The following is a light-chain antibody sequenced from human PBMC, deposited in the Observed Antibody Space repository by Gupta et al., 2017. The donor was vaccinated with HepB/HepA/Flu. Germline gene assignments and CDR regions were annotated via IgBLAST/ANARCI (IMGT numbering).Light chain of an antibody. CDR3: QQRHNLPVT. V-gene: IGKV1-33*01. CDR1: QEIDKY. Sequence: DMQMTQCPSSLSAFVGDRVTITCQAIQEIDKYLDWYQQKPGKAPKLLLYEASKLKTGVPSRFSGSGSGTDFNLTISRRQPEEFGTYYCQQRHNLPVTFGRGTKVEI. J-gene: IGKJ4*01. CDR2: EAS.